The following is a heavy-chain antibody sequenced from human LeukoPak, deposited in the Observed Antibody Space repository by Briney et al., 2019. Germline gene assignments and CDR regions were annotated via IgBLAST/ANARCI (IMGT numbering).Heavy chain of an antibody. CDR3: ARVVEYSYGYSYYYYYYMDV. CDR2: ISSSNYYI. D-gene: IGHD5-18*01. CDR1: GFTFSSYT. V-gene: IGHV3-21*01. Sequence: PGGSLRLSCAASGFTFSSYTMNWVRQAPGKGLEWVSSISSSNYYIYYADSVKGRFTISRDNAKNSLYLQMNSLRAGDTAVYYCARVVEYSYGYSYYYYYYMDVWGKGTTVTVSS. J-gene: IGHJ6*03.